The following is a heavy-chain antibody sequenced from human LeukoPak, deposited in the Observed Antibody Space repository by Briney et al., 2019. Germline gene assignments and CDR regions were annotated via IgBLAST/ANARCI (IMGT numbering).Heavy chain of an antibody. D-gene: IGHD2-15*01. J-gene: IGHJ3*02. Sequence: SETLSLTCTVSGVSISSYYWSWIRQAAGKGLEWIGRINTSGNTNYNPSPKSRVTISVDTSKNQFSPKLSSVTAADTAVYYCARHPIVVVVAATRGAFDIWGQGTMVTVSS. CDR2: INTSGNT. V-gene: IGHV4-4*07. CDR3: ARHPIVVVVAATRGAFDI. CDR1: GVSISSYY.